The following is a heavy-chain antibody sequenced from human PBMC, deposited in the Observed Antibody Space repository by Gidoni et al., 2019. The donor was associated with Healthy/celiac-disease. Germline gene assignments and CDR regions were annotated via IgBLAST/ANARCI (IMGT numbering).Heavy chain of an antibody. CDR2: ISYDGSNK. J-gene: IGHJ4*02. CDR3: AKAWGNYGDY. CDR1: GFTFSSYG. Sequence: QVQLVESGGGVVQPGRSLRLYCAASGFTFSSYGMHWVRQAPGKGLEWVAVISYDGSNKYYADSVKGRFTISRDNSKNTLYLQMNSLRAEDTAVYYCAKAWGNYGDYWGQGTLVTVSS. D-gene: IGHD7-27*01. V-gene: IGHV3-30*18.